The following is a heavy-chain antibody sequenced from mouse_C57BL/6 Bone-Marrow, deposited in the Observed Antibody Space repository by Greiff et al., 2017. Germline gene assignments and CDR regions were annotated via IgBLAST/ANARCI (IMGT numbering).Heavy chain of an antibody. V-gene: IGHV1-18*01. CDR2: INPNNGGT. Sequence: EVQLQQSGPELVKPGASVKIPCKASGYTFTDYNMDWVKQSHGKSLEWIGDINPNNGGTNYNQKFKGKATLTVDKSSGTAYMELRSLTSEYTAVYYCASAGYYGSSPFAYWGQGTLVTVSA. CDR1: GYTFTDYN. D-gene: IGHD1-1*01. J-gene: IGHJ3*01. CDR3: ASAGYYGSSPFAY.